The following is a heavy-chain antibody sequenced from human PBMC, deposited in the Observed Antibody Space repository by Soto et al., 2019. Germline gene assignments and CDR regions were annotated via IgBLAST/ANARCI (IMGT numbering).Heavy chain of an antibody. J-gene: IGHJ4*02. CDR3: GRESEQFVVDY. Sequence: QVQLVESGGGVVQPGRSLRLSCAASGFTFSSYGIHWVRQAPGKGLEWVAAIWYDGSNKYYADSVKGRFTISRDNSKNTLYLQMNSLRAEDTAVYYLGRESEQFVVDYWGQGTLVTVSS. D-gene: IGHD6-6*01. CDR2: IWYDGSNK. CDR1: GFTFSSYG. V-gene: IGHV3-33*01.